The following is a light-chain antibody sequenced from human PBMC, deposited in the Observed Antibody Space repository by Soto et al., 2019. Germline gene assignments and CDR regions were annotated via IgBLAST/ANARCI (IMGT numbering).Light chain of an antibody. CDR1: SSDVGGYNY. CDR2: DAS. V-gene: IGLV2-14*01. Sequence: QSVLTQPASVSGSPGQSITISCTGTSSDVGGYNYVSWYQQHPGKAPKLVIYDASNRPSGVSNRFSGSKSGNTASLTISGLQAEDEADYYCNSYTSSSTYVFGTGTKVTVL. CDR3: NSYTSSSTYV. J-gene: IGLJ1*01.